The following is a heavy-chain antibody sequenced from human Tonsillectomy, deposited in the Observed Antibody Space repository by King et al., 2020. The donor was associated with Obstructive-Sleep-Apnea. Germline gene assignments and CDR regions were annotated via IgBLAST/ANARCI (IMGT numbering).Heavy chain of an antibody. V-gene: IGHV4-30-2*01. D-gene: IGHD3-22*01. Sequence: QLQESGSGLVKPSQTLSLTCAVSGDSVSSVHYSWGWIRQPPGKGLEWIGDIFHTGSTYYNPSLKTRGTISVDRSKNQFSLDLNSVTAAATAVYYCARVNNTYYYDSSGYYYLPYFDYWGQGTLVTVSS. CDR2: IFHTGST. CDR3: ARVNNTYYYDSSGYYYLPYFDY. CDR1: GDSVSSVHYS. J-gene: IGHJ4*02.